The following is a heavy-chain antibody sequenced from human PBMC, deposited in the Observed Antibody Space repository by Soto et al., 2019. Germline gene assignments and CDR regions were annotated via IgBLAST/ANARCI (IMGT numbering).Heavy chain of an antibody. CDR1: GGTFSSYA. CDR3: ARDPFYSNYDDYYGMDV. CDR2: IIPIFGTA. V-gene: IGHV1-69*13. Sequence: SVKVSCKASGGTFSSYAISWVRQAPGQGLEWMGGIIPIFGTANYAQKFQGRVTITADESTSTAYMELSSLRSEDTAVYYCARDPFYSNYDDYYGMDVWGQGTTPTVYS. J-gene: IGHJ6*02. D-gene: IGHD4-4*01.